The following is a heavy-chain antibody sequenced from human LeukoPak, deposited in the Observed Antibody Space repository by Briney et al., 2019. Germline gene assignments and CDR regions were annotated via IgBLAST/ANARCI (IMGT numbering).Heavy chain of an antibody. CDR2: IRSDGSNK. V-gene: IGHV3-30*02. CDR1: GFTFSNYG. Sequence: GGSLRLSCAASGFTFSNYGMLWVRQAPGKGLEWVSFIRSDGSNKYYADSVKGRLTISRDNSKNTLYLQMNSLRVEDTAVYYCAKDRTELGDFVDYWGQGTLVSVSS. D-gene: IGHD2-21*02. CDR3: AKDRTELGDFVDY. J-gene: IGHJ4*02.